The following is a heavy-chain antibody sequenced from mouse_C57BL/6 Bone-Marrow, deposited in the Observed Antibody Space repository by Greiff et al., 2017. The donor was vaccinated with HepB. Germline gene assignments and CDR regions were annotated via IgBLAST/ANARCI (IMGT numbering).Heavy chain of an antibody. D-gene: IGHD1-1*01. CDR1: GFTFSDYY. CDR3: ARDLRDYYGSSLWYFDV. J-gene: IGHJ1*03. Sequence: EVKLVESEGGLVQPGSSMKLSCTASGFTFSDYYMAWVRQVPEKGLEWVANINYDGSSTYYLDSLKSRFIISRDNAKNILYLQMSSLKSEDTATYYCARDLRDYYGSSLWYFDVWGTGTTVTVSS. CDR2: INYDGSST. V-gene: IGHV5-16*01.